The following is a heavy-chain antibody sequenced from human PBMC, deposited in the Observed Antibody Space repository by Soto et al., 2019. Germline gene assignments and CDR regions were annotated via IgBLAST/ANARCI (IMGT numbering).Heavy chain of an antibody. Sequence: LSLTCTVSGGSISSYYWSWIRQPAGKGLEWIGRIYTSGSTNYNPSLKSRVTMSVDTSKNQFSLKLSSVTAADTAVYYCAREGPAVVVPAPGGYSSSFFDYWGQGTLVTVSS. J-gene: IGHJ4*02. CDR2: IYTSGST. V-gene: IGHV4-4*07. CDR1: GGSISSYY. D-gene: IGHD2-2*01. CDR3: AREGPAVVVPAPGGYSSSFFDY.